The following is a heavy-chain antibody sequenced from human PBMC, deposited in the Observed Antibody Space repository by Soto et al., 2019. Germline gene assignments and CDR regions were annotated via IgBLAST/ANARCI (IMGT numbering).Heavy chain of an antibody. V-gene: IGHV4-59*01. CDR3: ARAGRIAAVYYFDY. D-gene: IGHD6-13*01. J-gene: IGHJ4*02. CDR2: IYYSGST. CDR1: GGAISSDY. Sequence: SETLSLTCTVSGGAISSDYWSWVRQPPGKGLEWIGYIYYSGSTNYNPSLKSRVTISVDTSKNQFSLKLSSVTAADTAVYYCARAGRIAAVYYFDYWGQGTRVTV.